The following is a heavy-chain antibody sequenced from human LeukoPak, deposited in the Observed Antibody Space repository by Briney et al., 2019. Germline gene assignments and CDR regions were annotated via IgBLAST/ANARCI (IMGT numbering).Heavy chain of an antibody. CDR2: IYHSGST. J-gene: IGHJ5*02. V-gene: IGHV4-38-2*02. CDR1: GYSISSGYY. D-gene: IGHD3-10*01. Sequence: SETLSLTCTVSGYSISSGYYWGWIRQPPGKGLEWIGSIYHSGSTNYKPSLKSRVTISVDTSKNQFSLKLSSVTAADTAVYYCARGGYYGSGNDFRFDPWGQGTLVTVSS. CDR3: ARGGYYGSGNDFRFDP.